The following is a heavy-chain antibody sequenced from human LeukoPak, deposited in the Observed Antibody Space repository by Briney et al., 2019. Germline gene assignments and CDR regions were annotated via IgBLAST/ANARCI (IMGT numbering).Heavy chain of an antibody. J-gene: IGHJ4*02. D-gene: IGHD1-26*01. CDR3: ARDSGSYYAFDY. V-gene: IGHV3-21*01. Sequence: PGGSLRLSCAASGFTFDDYAMHCVRQAPGKGLEWVSSISSGSGYIYYADSVKGRFTISRDNAKNSLYLQMNSLRAEDTAVYYCARDSGSYYAFDYWGQGTLVTVSS. CDR2: ISSGSGYI. CDR1: GFTFDDYA.